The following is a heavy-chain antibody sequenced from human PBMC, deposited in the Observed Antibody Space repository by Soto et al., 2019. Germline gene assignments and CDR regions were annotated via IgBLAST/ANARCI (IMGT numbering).Heavy chain of an antibody. J-gene: IGHJ4*02. Sequence: GGSLRLSCAASGFTFSSYWMSWVRQAPGKGLEWVANIKQEGSEKDYVESVKVRFTISRDNAKTSLYLQMNSLRAEDTAVYYCAREGTRATVEGYWGQGTLVTVSS. D-gene: IGHD4-17*01. CDR3: AREGTRATVEGY. CDR1: GFTFSSYW. V-gene: IGHV3-7*01. CDR2: IKQEGSEK.